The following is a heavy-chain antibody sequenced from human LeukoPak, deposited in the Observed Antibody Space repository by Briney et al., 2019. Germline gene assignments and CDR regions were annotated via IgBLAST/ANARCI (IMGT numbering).Heavy chain of an antibody. Sequence: PSETLSLTCTVSGGSISTYYWSWIRQPPGKGLEWIGYIFYSGNTNYNPSLKSRVTISVDRSKNQFSLKLSSVTAADTAVYYCARSEACSGGSCYSLDIWGQGTMVTVSS. V-gene: IGHV4-59*12. J-gene: IGHJ3*02. D-gene: IGHD2-15*01. CDR2: IFYSGNT. CDR1: GGSISTYY. CDR3: ARSEACSGGSCYSLDI.